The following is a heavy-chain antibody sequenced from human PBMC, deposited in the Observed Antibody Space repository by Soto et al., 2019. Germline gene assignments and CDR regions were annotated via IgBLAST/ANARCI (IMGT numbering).Heavy chain of an antibody. CDR3: AREVAADGTFREDVFDI. CDR2: IIPIFSTT. J-gene: IGHJ3*02. D-gene: IGHD6-13*01. V-gene: IGHV1-69*12. CDR1: GGTFSNHA. Sequence: QVHLVQSGAEVKKPGSSVKVSCKASGGTFSNHAINWVRQAPGQGLEWTGRIIPIFSTTNYAQKFQGRVTFTADESTVTAYMELSSLKHDDTAVYYCAREVAADGTFREDVFDIWGQGTLVTVSS.